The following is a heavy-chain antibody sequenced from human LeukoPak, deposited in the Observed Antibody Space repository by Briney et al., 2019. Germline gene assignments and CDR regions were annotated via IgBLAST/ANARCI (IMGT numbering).Heavy chain of an antibody. V-gene: IGHV4-39*01. D-gene: IGHD1-26*01. CDR2: IYYTGSS. Sequence: PSETLSLTCTVSGGSISSSPYYWGWIRQPPGKGLEWIGYIYYTGSSHSNASLESRVTMSVDTSKNQFSLQLSSVTAADTAVYYCARGAYPRPKSCFDYWGQGTLVTVSS. J-gene: IGHJ4*02. CDR1: GGSISSSPYY. CDR3: ARGAYPRPKSCFDY.